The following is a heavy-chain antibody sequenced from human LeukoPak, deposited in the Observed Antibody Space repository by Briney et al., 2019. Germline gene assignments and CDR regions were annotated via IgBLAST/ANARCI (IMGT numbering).Heavy chain of an antibody. D-gene: IGHD1-26*01. CDR1: GGSISSYY. CDR2: IFYSGST. CDR3: ARDPLTLRRVGATKRYYYYGMDV. Sequence: PAETLSLTCTVSGGSISSYYWNWIRQPPGKGREWIGYIFYSGSTNYNPPLKSRVTISVDTSKNQFSLKMSSVTAADTAVYYCARDPLTLRRVGATKRYYYYGMDVWGQGTTVTVSS. V-gene: IGHV4-59*01. J-gene: IGHJ6*02.